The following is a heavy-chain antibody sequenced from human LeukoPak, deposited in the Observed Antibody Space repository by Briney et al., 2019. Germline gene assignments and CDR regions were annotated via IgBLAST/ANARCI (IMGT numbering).Heavy chain of an antibody. Sequence: SVTVSCKASGGTFSSYAISWVRQAPGQGLEWMGRIIPILGIANYAQKFQGRVTITADKSTSTAYMELSSLRSEDTAVYYCARDDYNPYYYYGMDVWGQGTTVTVSS. V-gene: IGHV1-69*04. D-gene: IGHD4-11*01. CDR2: IIPILGIA. J-gene: IGHJ6*02. CDR3: ARDDYNPYYYYGMDV. CDR1: GGTFSSYA.